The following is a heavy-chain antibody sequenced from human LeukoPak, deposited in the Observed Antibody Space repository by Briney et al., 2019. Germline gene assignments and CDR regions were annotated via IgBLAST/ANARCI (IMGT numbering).Heavy chain of an antibody. Sequence: APVKVSCKASGYTFTSYSINWVRQAPGQGLEGMAWISAYNGNTNYAQKFQGRVTLTRDTSTSTAYMELRSLRSDDTAVYFCARGMSGYTEDPFDIWGQGTVVTVSS. CDR2: ISAYNGNT. D-gene: IGHD2-2*02. CDR3: ARGMSGYTEDPFDI. J-gene: IGHJ3*02. CDR1: GYTFTSYS. V-gene: IGHV1-18*01.